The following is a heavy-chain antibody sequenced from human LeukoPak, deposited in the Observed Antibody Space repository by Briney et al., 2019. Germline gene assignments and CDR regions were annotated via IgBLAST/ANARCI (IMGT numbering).Heavy chain of an antibody. J-gene: IGHJ1*01. CDR3: AKESGSRSYGAYFPH. CDR1: GFTFSSHG. Sequence: PGRSLRLSCAASGFTFSSHGMQWVRQAPGKGLEWVAVISYDGSTKYYADSVKGRFTISRDNSKSTLYPQMNSLRAEDTAVYYCAKESGSRSYGAYFPHWGQGTLVTVSS. V-gene: IGHV3-30*18. D-gene: IGHD6-13*01. CDR2: ISYDGSTK.